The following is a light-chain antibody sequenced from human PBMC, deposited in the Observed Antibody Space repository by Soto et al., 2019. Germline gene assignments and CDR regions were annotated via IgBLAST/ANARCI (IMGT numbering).Light chain of an antibody. V-gene: IGKV3-20*01. CDR3: HLYGASPPT. CDR2: GAS. Sequence: VLTQSLGTLSLFPGDRATLSCLASQSVSSSDLAWYQQKPGQAPRLLISGASGRATGIPDRFSASGSGTDFTLTISRLEPEDSAVFYCHLYGASPPTFGQGTKVDI. CDR1: QSVSSSD. J-gene: IGKJ1*01.